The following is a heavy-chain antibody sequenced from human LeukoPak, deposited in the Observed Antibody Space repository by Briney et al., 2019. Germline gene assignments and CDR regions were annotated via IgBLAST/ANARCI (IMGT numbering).Heavy chain of an antibody. CDR3: ATLMTTVTTRDY. Sequence: ASVKVSCKVSGYTLTELSMHWVRQAPGKGLEWMGGFDPEDGETIYAQKFQGRVTMTEDTSTDTAYMDLSSLRSEDTAVYYCATLMTTVTTRDYWGQGTLVTVSS. D-gene: IGHD4-17*01. CDR2: FDPEDGET. V-gene: IGHV1-24*01. CDR1: GYTLTELS. J-gene: IGHJ4*02.